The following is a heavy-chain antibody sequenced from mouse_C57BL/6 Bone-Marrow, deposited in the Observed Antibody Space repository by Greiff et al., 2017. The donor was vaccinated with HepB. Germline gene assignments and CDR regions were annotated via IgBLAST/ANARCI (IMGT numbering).Heavy chain of an antibody. CDR1: EYEFPSHD. CDR2: INSDGGST. D-gene: IGHD1-1*01. Sequence: EVQVVESGGGLVQPGESLKLSCESNEYEFPSHDMSWVRKTPEKRLELVAAINSDGGSTYYPDTMERRFIISRDNTKKTLYLQMSSLRSEDTALYYCARLDYYGSSNWYFDVWGTGTTVTVSS. CDR3: ARLDYYGSSNWYFDV. V-gene: IGHV5-2*01. J-gene: IGHJ1*03.